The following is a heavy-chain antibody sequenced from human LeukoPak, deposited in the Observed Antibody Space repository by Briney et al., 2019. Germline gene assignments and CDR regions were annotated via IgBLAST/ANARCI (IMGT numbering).Heavy chain of an antibody. CDR2: ISSSGNIV. CDR3: ASFQWLRYFDF. CDR1: GFTFSDYY. Sequence: GGSLRLSCAASGFTFSDYYMSWIRQAPGKGLEWVSYISSSGNIVYYTDSVKGRFTISRDNAKNSLFLQMNSLRAEDAAVYFCASFQWLRYFDFWGQGTLVTVSS. J-gene: IGHJ4*02. V-gene: IGHV3-11*01. D-gene: IGHD5-12*01.